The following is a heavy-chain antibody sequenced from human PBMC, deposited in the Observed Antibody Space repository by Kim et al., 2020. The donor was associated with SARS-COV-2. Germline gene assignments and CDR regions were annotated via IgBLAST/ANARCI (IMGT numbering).Heavy chain of an antibody. Sequence: SETLSLTCTVSGGSISSGGYYWSWIRQHPGKGLEWIGYIYYSGSTYYNPSLKSRVTISVDTSKNQFSLKLSSVTTADTAVYYCARASRKAVVGAPFDYWGQGTLVTVSS. CDR3: ARASRKAVVGAPFDY. D-gene: IGHD2-15*01. CDR2: IYYSGST. J-gene: IGHJ4*02. V-gene: IGHV4-31*03. CDR1: GGSISSGGYY.